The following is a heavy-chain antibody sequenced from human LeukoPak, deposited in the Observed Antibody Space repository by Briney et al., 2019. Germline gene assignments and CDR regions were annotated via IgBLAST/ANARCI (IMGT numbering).Heavy chain of an antibody. Sequence: GGSLRLSCAAYGFTFSNYWMHWVRQAPGKGLLWVSRINSDGSSTSYADSVKGRFTISRDNAKNTLYLQMNSLRAEDTAVYYCAKAVAAAGTGGYLWGQGALVTVSS. V-gene: IGHV3-74*01. CDR2: INSDGSST. CDR1: GFTFSNYW. D-gene: IGHD6-13*01. J-gene: IGHJ4*02. CDR3: AKAVAAAGTGGYL.